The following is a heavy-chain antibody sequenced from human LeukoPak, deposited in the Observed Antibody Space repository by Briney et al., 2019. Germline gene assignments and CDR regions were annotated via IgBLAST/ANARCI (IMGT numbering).Heavy chain of an antibody. D-gene: IGHD3-3*01. CDR2: ISYDGSNK. J-gene: IGHJ4*02. Sequence: GGSLRLSCAASGFTFSSYGMHWVRQAPGKGLEWVAVISYDGSNKYYADSVKGRFTISRDNSKNTLYLQMNSLRAEDTAVYYCATLDLRFLEWLSSPAPDYWGQGTLVTVSS. CDR1: GFTFSSYG. CDR3: ATLDLRFLEWLSSPAPDY. V-gene: IGHV3-30*03.